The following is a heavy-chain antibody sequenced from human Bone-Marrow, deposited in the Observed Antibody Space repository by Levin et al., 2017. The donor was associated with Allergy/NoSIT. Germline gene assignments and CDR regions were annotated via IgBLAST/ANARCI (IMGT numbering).Heavy chain of an antibody. D-gene: IGHD6-13*01. CDR2: ISTSGDYT. V-gene: IGHV3-23*01. CDR1: GFTFSSYA. Sequence: GESLKISCATSGFTFSSYAMSWIRQTPGKGLEWVSSISTSGDYTYYADSVKGRFTTSRDNSRNTHYLQMNSLRAEDTAVYYCAKRGAAANTRYFDYWGQGTLVTVSS. CDR3: AKRGAAANTRYFDY. J-gene: IGHJ4*02.